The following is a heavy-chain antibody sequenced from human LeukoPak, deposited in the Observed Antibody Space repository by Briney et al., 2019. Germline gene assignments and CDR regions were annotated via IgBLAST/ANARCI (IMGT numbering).Heavy chain of an antibody. J-gene: IGHJ4*02. V-gene: IGHV3-30*18. CDR2: ISYDGSNK. D-gene: IGHD6-19*01. CDR3: AKGSPPRLPIAVAGTPFDY. CDR1: GFTFSSYG. Sequence: PGGSLRLSCAASGFTFSSYGMHWVRQAPGKGLEWVAVISYDGSNKYYADSVKGRFTISRDNSKNTLYLQMNSLRAEDTAVYYCAKGSPPRLPIAVAGTPFDYWGQGTLVTVSS.